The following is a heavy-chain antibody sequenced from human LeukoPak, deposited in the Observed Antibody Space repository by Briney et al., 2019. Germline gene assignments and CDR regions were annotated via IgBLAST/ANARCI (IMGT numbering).Heavy chain of an antibody. Sequence: SVKVSCKASGGTFSSYAISWVRQAPGQGLEWMGGIIPIFGTANYAQKFQGRVTITADESTSTAYMELSSLRSKDTAVYYCAAVAANYNCFDPWGQGTLVTVSS. CDR1: GGTFSSYA. J-gene: IGHJ5*02. CDR2: IIPIFGTA. CDR3: AAVAANYNCFDP. V-gene: IGHV1-69*01. D-gene: IGHD2-15*01.